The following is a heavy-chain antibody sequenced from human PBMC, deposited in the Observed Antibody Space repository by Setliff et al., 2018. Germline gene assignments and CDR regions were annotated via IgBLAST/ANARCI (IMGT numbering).Heavy chain of an antibody. J-gene: IGHJ3*01. CDR1: GGSFRNSG. CDR3: AKASVWVVDANCGSFDV. CDR2: IVPIYGPA. Sequence: GASVKVSCKASGGSFRNSGSGWVRQAPGQGLEWIGGIVPIYGPAKYAQKFQGRVEITTDESTNTAYMELSSLTSDDTATYYCAKASVWVVDANCGSFDVWGQGTVGTVS. V-gene: IGHV1-69*05. D-gene: IGHD2-15*01.